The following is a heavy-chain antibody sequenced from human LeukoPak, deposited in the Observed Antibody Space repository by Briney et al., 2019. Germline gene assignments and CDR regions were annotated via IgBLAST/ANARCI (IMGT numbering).Heavy chain of an antibody. Sequence: GACLRLSFSASGFTFISYASHSGPQAPGKGLEWVSVNRYNGSNKYSEDSVKGRFTIARDNSKTTLYLQMNSMRAEATAVYYCAKDNPEAVGSCLDYWGQGTLVTVSS. CDR3: AKDNPEAVGSCLDY. V-gene: IGHV3-30*02. CDR1: GFTFISYA. J-gene: IGHJ4*02. D-gene: IGHD6-13*01. CDR2: NRYNGSNK.